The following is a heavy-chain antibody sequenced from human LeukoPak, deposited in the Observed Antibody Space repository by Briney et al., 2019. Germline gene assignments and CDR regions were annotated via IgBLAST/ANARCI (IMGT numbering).Heavy chain of an antibody. V-gene: IGHV3-21*01. J-gene: IGHJ3*02. Sequence: PGGSLRLSSAASGFRFRNYGMGWVRQAPGKGLELVSYISSSSSIMYYADSVKGRFSLSRDNAKNSLYLQMNSLRAEDTAVYYCARLYRSSSGKAFDIWGQGTMVTVSS. CDR2: ISSSSSIM. D-gene: IGHD6-6*01. CDR1: GFRFRNYG. CDR3: ARLYRSSSGKAFDI.